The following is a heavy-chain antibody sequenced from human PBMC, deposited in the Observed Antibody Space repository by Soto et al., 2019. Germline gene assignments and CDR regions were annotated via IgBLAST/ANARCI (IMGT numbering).Heavy chain of an antibody. Sequence: ASVKVSCKASGYTFTSYDINWVRQATGQGLEWMGWMNPNSGNTGYAQKFQGRVTMTRNTSISTAYMELSSLRSEDTAVYYCGRFKDPFFGVVIPGFDLGGRGTLVTVSS. CDR1: GYTFTSYD. J-gene: IGHJ2*01. V-gene: IGHV1-8*01. CDR3: GRFKDPFFGVVIPGFDL. D-gene: IGHD3-3*01. CDR2: MNPNSGNT.